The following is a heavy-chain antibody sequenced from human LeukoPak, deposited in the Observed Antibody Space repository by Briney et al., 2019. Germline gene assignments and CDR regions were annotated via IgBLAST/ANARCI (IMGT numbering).Heavy chain of an antibody. CDR1: GYSISTGYY. V-gene: IGHV4-38-2*02. D-gene: IGHD6-6*01. CDR3: ARAMSIAARLQTILDY. J-gene: IGHJ4*02. Sequence: SETLSLTCTVSGYSISTGYYWDWIRQPSGKGLEWIGTFYHGGSTYYNPSLKSRVTISVDTSKNQFSLNLTSVTAADTAVYYCARAMSIAARLQTILDYWGQGTLVTVSS. CDR2: FYHGGST.